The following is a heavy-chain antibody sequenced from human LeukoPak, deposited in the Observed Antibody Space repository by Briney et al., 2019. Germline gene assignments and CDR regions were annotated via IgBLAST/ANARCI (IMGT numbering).Heavy chain of an antibody. D-gene: IGHD3-10*01. CDR3: ARDSYGSGSSYNDYYYYMDV. CDR2: IYYSGAT. Sequence: SETLSLTCTVSGGSISSTSYYWGWIRQPPGKGLEWIGNIYYSGATNYNPSLKSRVSISIDTSKNQFSLKLSSVTPADTAVYYCARDSYGSGSSYNDYYYYMDVWGKGTTVTIS. J-gene: IGHJ6*03. V-gene: IGHV4-39*07. CDR1: GGSISSTSYY.